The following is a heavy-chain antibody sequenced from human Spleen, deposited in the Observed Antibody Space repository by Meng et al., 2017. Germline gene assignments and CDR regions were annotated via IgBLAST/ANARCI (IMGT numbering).Heavy chain of an antibody. CDR2: VYYSGST. CDR1: GGSISSSSYC. D-gene: IGHD6-19*01. Sequence: GSLRLSCTVSGGSISSSSYCWGWIRQPPGKGLEWIGSVYYSGSTYYNPSLKSRVTISVDTPRNQFSLKLSSVTAADTAVYFCAGGTVAGTGHYYFDYWGQGTLVTVSS. CDR3: AGGTVAGTGHYYFDY. J-gene: IGHJ4*02. V-gene: IGHV4-39*07.